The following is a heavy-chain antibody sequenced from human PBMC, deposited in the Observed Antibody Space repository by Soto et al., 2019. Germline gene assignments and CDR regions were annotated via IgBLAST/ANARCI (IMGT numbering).Heavy chain of an antibody. J-gene: IGHJ6*02. V-gene: IGHV5-10-1*01. CDR2: IDPSDSYP. Sequence: EVQLVQSGAEVKKPGESLRISCKGSGYSFNSYWISWVRQMPGKGLEWMGRIDPSDSYPNYSPSFQGHVTISADKSISTAYLQWSSLKASDTAMYYCARTRGQXXNGGNCYFGMDVWGQGTTVTVSS. D-gene: IGHD2-15*01. CDR1: GYSFNSYW. CDR3: ARTRGQXXNGGNCYFGMDV.